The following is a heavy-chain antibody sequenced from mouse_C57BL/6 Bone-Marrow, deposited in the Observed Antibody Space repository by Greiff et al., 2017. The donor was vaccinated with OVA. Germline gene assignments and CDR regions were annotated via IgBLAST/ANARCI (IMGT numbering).Heavy chain of an antibody. Sequence: EVHLVESGGGLVQPKGSLKLSCAASGFSFNTYAMNWVRQAPGKGLEWVARIRSKSNNYATYYADSVKDRFTISRDDSESMLYLQMNNLKTEDTAMYYCVRRGYYGSSYDYYAMDYWGQGTSVTVSS. CDR2: IRSKSNNYAT. D-gene: IGHD1-1*01. J-gene: IGHJ4*01. CDR1: GFSFNTYA. CDR3: VRRGYYGSSYDYYAMDY. V-gene: IGHV10-1*01.